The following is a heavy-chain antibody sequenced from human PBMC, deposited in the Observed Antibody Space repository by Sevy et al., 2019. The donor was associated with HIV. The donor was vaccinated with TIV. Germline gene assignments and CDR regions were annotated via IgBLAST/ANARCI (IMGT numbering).Heavy chain of an antibody. Sequence: GESLKISCAASGFTFSSYSMNWVRQAPGKGLEWVSYISSSSRTIYYADSVKGRFTISRDNAKNSLYLQMNSLRAEDTAVYYAARGPRYSGYDRRGGAFDIWGQGTMVTVSS. J-gene: IGHJ3*02. CDR2: ISSSSRTI. V-gene: IGHV3-48*01. CDR3: ARGPRYSGYDRRGGAFDI. CDR1: GFTFSSYS. D-gene: IGHD5-12*01.